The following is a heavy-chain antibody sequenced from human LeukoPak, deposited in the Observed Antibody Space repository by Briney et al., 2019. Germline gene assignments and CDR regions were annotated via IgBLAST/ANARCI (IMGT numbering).Heavy chain of an antibody. CDR1: GGSISSYY. CDR2: IYYSGST. CDR3: ARHGYCSGGSCYPTFHFDY. J-gene: IGHJ4*02. Sequence: SETLSLTCTVSGGSISSYYWSWIRQPPGKGLEWIGYIYYSGSTKYNPSLKSRVTISVDTSKNEFSLKLSSVTAADTAVYYCARHGYCSGGSCYPTFHFDYWGQGALVTVSS. D-gene: IGHD2-15*01. V-gene: IGHV4-59*08.